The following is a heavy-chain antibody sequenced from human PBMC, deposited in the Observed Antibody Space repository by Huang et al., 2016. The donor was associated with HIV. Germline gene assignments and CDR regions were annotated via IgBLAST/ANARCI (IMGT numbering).Heavy chain of an antibody. CDR3: ARDPKYHRIGYCRQRRGIDI. V-gene: IGHV1-18*01. D-gene: IGHD3-22*01. CDR2: ISAASGYT. Sequence: QIQLMQSGPELKQPGASVKVSCKASGYTFTSHGITWVRQAPGQGPEWMGGISAASGYTEYAQKVQGRVTLTTDTATNIAYMELRSLRSDDTAKYYCARDPKYHRIGYCRQRRGIDIWGQGTMVIVSS. J-gene: IGHJ3*02. CDR1: GYTFTSHG.